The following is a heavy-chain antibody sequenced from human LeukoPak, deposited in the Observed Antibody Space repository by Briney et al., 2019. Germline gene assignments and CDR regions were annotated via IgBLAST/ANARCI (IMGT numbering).Heavy chain of an antibody. CDR1: GFTFSYYE. CDR3: AREIYRDTSGWPF. J-gene: IGHJ4*02. Sequence: PGGSLRLSCAASGFTFSYYEMNWVRQAPGKGLEWISYISSGGSSIYYADSVKGRFTISRDNAKNSLYLQMNSLRAEDTAVYYCAREIYRDTSGWPFWGQGTLVTVSS. D-gene: IGHD6-19*01. CDR2: ISSGGSSI. V-gene: IGHV3-48*03.